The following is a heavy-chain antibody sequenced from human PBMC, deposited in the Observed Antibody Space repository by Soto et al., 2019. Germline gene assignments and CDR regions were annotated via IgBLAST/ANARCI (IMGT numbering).Heavy chain of an antibody. J-gene: IGHJ6*02. CDR1: RGTFSSYA. V-gene: IGHV1-69*06. CDR2: IIPIFGTA. CDR3: ARDLHGDTAMVYYYYYGMDV. D-gene: IGHD5-18*01. Sequence: SVKVSCKASRGTFSSYAISWVRQAPGQGLEWMGGIIPIFGTANYAQKFQGRVTITADKSTSTAYMELSSLRSEDTAVYYCARDLHGDTAMVYYYYYGMDVWGQGTTVTVSS.